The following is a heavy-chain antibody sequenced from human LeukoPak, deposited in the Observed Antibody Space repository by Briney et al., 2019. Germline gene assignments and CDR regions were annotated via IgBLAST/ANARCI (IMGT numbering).Heavy chain of an antibody. CDR1: GFPFKGYW. D-gene: IGHD3-10*01. CDR2: IKPDGSET. J-gene: IGHJ4*02. CDR3: ARDGGELWPLDE. V-gene: IGHV3-7*01. Sequence: GGSLRLSCVASGFPFKGYWMTWVRQSPGKGLDWGANIKPDGSETNYLDSVKGRFTISRDNARDSLFLEMNNLRVDDTAVYYCARDGGELWPLDEWGQGILVTVSS.